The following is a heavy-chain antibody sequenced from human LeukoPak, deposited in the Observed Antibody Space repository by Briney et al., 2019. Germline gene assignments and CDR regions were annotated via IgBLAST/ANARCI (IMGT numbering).Heavy chain of an antibody. D-gene: IGHD2-21*01. CDR3: AKVLRAGYGAYCGGDCYPNDAFDI. CDR2: IRYDGSNK. Sequence: GGSLRLSCAASGFTFGSYGMHWVRQAPGKGLEWVAFIRYDGSNKYYADSVKGRFTISRDNSKNTLYLQMNSLRAEDTAVYYCAKVLRAGYGAYCGGDCYPNDAFDIWGQGTMVTVSS. J-gene: IGHJ3*02. CDR1: GFTFGSYG. V-gene: IGHV3-30*02.